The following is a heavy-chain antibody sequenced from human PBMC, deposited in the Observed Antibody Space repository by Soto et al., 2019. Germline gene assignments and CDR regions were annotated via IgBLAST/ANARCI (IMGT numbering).Heavy chain of an antibody. Sequence: QMQLVQSGAEVKKPGSSVKVSCKASGGTLSSFINYPINWVRQAPGQGLEWMGGIVPNVGTVNYAQKFQGRVTITADKCTGTAYMELSSLRSEDTALYYCARRDTSGFLRYFDNWGQGTLVPVSS. CDR2: IVPNVGTV. D-gene: IGHD3-22*01. CDR1: GGTLSSFINYP. V-gene: IGHV1-69*06. CDR3: ARRDTSGFLRYFDN. J-gene: IGHJ4*02.